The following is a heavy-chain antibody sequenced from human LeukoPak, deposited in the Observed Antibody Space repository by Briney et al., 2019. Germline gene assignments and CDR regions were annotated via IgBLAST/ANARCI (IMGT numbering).Heavy chain of an antibody. D-gene: IGHD6-19*01. J-gene: IGHJ4*02. V-gene: IGHV3-48*04. CDR2: ISPGSDII. Sequence: GGSLRLSCSASGFIFSSYGMNWVRQAPGKGLEWISYISPGSDIIYYRDSVKGRFAVSRDNAKNSLYLQMNSLRVEDTAVYFCVRQAAGGAFSGHWGQGSLVTVSS. CDR1: GFIFSSYG. CDR3: VRQAAGGAFSGH.